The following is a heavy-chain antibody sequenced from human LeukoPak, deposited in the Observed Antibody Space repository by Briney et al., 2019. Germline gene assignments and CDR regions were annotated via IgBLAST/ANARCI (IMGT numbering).Heavy chain of an antibody. CDR2: INHSGST. CDR1: GGSFSGYY. CDR3: ARGLTIGYCSSTSCSTNWFDP. J-gene: IGHJ5*02. Sequence: SETLSLTCAVYGGSFSGYYWSWIRQPPGKGLQWIGEINHSGSTNYNPSLKSRVTISVDTSKNQFSLKLSSVTASDTAAYYCARGLTIGYCSSTSCSTNWFDPWGQGTLVTVSS. D-gene: IGHD2-2*01. V-gene: IGHV4-34*01.